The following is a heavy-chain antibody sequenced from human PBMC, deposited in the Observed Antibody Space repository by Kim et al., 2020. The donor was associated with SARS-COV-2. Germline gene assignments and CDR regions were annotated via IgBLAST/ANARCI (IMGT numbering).Heavy chain of an antibody. CDR2: ISSSSSTI. Sequence: GGSLRLSCAASGFTFSSYSMNWVRQAPGKGLEWVSYISSSSSTIYYADSVKGRFTISRDNAKNSLYLQMNSLRAEDTAVYYCASTAVRKGGWYDYYYYYGMDVWGQGTTVTVSS. D-gene: IGHD6-19*01. V-gene: IGHV3-48*04. CDR1: GFTFSSYS. J-gene: IGHJ6*02. CDR3: ASTAVRKGGWYDYYYYYGMDV.